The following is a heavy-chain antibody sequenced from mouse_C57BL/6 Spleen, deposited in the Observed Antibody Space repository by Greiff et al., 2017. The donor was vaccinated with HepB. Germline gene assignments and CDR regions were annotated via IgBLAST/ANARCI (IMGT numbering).Heavy chain of an antibody. CDR2: INPNNGDT. Sequence: EVQLQHSGPELVKPGASVKISCKASGYTFTDYYMNWVKQSPGKILEWIGDINPNNGDTSYNQKFKGKATLTVDKSSSTAYMELRSLTSEDSAVYYCARSRGSSYYAMDYWGQGTSVTVSS. V-gene: IGHV1-26*01. J-gene: IGHJ4*01. CDR3: ARSRGSSYYAMDY. CDR1: GYTFTDYY. D-gene: IGHD1-1*01.